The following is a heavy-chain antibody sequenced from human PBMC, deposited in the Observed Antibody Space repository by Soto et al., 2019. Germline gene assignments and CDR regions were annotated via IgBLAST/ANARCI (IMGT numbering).Heavy chain of an antibody. CDR3: AASGGDPLYYGMDV. Sequence: SVKVSCKASGFTFTCSAVQWVRQARGQRLEWIGWIVVGSGNTNYAQKFQERVTITRDMSTSTAYMELSSLRSEDTAVYYCAASGGDPLYYGMDVWGQGTTVTVSS. CDR1: GFTFTCSA. J-gene: IGHJ6*02. V-gene: IGHV1-58*01. CDR2: IVVGSGNT. D-gene: IGHD2-21*01.